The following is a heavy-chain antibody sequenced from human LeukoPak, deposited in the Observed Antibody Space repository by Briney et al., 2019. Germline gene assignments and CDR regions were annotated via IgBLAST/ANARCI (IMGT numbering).Heavy chain of an antibody. CDR3: ARDPVWYSSGWGHEY. CDR1: GYTFTGYY. D-gene: IGHD6-19*01. CDR2: INPTSGDT. J-gene: IGHJ4*02. Sequence: GASVKVSCKAYGYTFTGYYFHWVRQAPGQGLEWMGWINPTSGDTNYAQKFQGRVTMTRDTSISTAYMELSRLRSDDTAVYYCARDPVWYSSGWGHEYWGQGTLVTVSS. V-gene: IGHV1-2*02.